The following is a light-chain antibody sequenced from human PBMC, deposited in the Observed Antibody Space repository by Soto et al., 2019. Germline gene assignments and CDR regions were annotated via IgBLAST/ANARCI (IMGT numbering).Light chain of an antibody. CDR3: QQYDNWPPWT. J-gene: IGKJ1*01. CDR2: GVS. Sequence: DTVMTQSPATLSVSPGETATLSCRASESVGSHLAWYQQKPGQAPRLLIYGVSTRATGIPVRFRGSGSETEFTLTISSLQSDDFAVYYCQQYDNWPPWTFGQGTKLEI. CDR1: ESVGSH. V-gene: IGKV3-15*01.